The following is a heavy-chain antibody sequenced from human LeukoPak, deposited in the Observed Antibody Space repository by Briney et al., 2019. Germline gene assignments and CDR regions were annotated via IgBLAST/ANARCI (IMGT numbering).Heavy chain of an antibody. CDR2: ISSSSSTI. CDR3: ARDLSGWQHDAFDI. CDR1: GLTFSSYS. Sequence: GSLRLSCAASGLTFSSYSMNWVRQAPGKGLEWVSYISSSSSTIYYADSVKGRFTISRDNAKNSLYLQMNSLRAEDTAVYYCARDLSGWQHDAFDIWGQGTMVTVSS. V-gene: IGHV3-48*04. D-gene: IGHD6-19*01. J-gene: IGHJ3*02.